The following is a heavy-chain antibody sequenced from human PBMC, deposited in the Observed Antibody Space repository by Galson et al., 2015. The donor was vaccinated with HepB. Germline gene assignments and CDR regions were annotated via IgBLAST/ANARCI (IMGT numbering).Heavy chain of an antibody. D-gene: IGHD1-26*01. CDR3: ARELGATGWYFDL. CDR1: GFTVSSNY. J-gene: IGHJ2*01. CDR2: IYSGGST. Sequence: SLRLSCAASGFTVSSNYMSWVRQAPGKGLEWVSVIYSGGSTYYADSVKGRFTISRDNSKNTLYLQMNSLRAEDTAVYYCARELGATGWYFDLWGRGTLVTVSS. V-gene: IGHV3-53*01.